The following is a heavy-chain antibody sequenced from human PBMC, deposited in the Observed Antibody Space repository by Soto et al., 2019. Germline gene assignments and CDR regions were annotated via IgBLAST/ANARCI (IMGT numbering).Heavy chain of an antibody. V-gene: IGHV4-4*02. CDR2: IHRAGVT. Sequence: QVHLQESGPGLVKPSETLSLTCAISGGSTSSSDWWTWVRQPPGGVLEWIGEIHRAGVTNYNSSIKSRLTISLDHSRNQFSLSLTSVTAADAAVYFCAGRPEIHPRWGQGILVPVSS. CDR3: AGRPEIHPR. D-gene: IGHD1-26*01. J-gene: IGHJ4*02. CDR1: GGSTSSSDW.